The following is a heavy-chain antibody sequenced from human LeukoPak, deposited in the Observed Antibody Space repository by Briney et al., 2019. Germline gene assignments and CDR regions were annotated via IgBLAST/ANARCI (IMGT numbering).Heavy chain of an antibody. CDR2: ISSSSSYI. Sequence: GGSLRLSCAASGFTFSSYSMNWVRQAPGKGLEWVSSISSSSSYIYYADSVKGRFTISRDNAKNSLYLQMNSLRAEDTAVYYCARVNDFWSGYCFDYWGQGTLVTASS. J-gene: IGHJ4*02. CDR1: GFTFSSYS. V-gene: IGHV3-21*01. CDR3: ARVNDFWSGYCFDY. D-gene: IGHD3-3*01.